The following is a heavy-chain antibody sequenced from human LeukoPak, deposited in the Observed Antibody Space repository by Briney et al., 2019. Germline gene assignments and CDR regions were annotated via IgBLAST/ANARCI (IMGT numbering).Heavy chain of an antibody. CDR1: GFAVSSNY. CDR3: ARDVGKDTITTEIAY. D-gene: IGHD4-11*01. V-gene: IGHV3-30*03. Sequence: GGSLRLSCVASGFAVSSNYMNWVRQAPGKGLEWVAVISADGKNKNHADSVKGRFTISRDKSTLYLEMNNLRTEDTALYYCARDVGKDTITTEIAYWGQGTLVTVSS. CDR2: ISADGKNK. J-gene: IGHJ4*02.